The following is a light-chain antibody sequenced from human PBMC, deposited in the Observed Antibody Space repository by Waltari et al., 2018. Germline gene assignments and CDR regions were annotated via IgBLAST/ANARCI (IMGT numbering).Light chain of an antibody. V-gene: IGLV2-23*02. CDR1: SNDIGNSNQ. Sequence: QPALTQPASVSGSPGQSITISCTGSSNDIGNSNQFCWYQQPPGNAPRLIISEVTERPSGVSDRFSGSKSGNTASLTISGLQAEDEADYYCLSYTTRISFVFGGGTKLSVL. J-gene: IGLJ2*01. CDR3: LSYTTRISFV. CDR2: EVT.